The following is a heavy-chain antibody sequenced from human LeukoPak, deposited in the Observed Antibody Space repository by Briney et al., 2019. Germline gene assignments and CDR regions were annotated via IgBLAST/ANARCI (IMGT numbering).Heavy chain of an antibody. J-gene: IGHJ6*02. CDR3: ARENTACYDHGMDV. CDR1: GFTFSSYA. V-gene: IGHV3-30-3*01. CDR2: ISYDGSNK. Sequence: GRSLRLSCAASGFTFSSYAMHWVRQAPGRGREGVAVISYDGSNKYYTDSVKGRFTISRDNHKHTLYLQMNSQRAEDTGVYHCARENTACYDHGMDVWGQGTTVTVSS.